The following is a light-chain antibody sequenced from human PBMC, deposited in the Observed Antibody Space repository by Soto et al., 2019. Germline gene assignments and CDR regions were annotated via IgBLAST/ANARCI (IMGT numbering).Light chain of an antibody. CDR2: SNT. CDR1: SSNIGTKS. J-gene: IGLJ1*01. Sequence: QSVLTQPPSASGTPGQRVTISCSGGSSNIGTKSVNWYQQLPGTAPKLLIFSNTQRPSGVPDRFSGSKSGTSASLAISGLQSEDEGDYYCAAWDDSLSGYVFGTGTKITVL. V-gene: IGLV1-44*01. CDR3: AAWDDSLSGYV.